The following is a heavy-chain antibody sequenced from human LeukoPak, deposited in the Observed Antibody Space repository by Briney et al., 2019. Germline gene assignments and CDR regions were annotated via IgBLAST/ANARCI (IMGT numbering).Heavy chain of an antibody. CDR1: GFTFSSYA. D-gene: IGHD3-10*01. Sequence: GGSLRLSCAASGFTFSSYAMSWVRQAPGKGLEWVSAISGSGGSTYYADSVKGRFTISRDNAKNSLYLQMNSLRAEDTAVYYCSRPPTMTGIDYWGQGTLVTVSS. CDR3: SRPPTMTGIDY. CDR2: ISGSGGST. V-gene: IGHV3-23*01. J-gene: IGHJ4*02.